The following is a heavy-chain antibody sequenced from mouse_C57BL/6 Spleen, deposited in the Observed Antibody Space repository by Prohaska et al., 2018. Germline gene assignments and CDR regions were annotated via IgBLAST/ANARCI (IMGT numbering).Heavy chain of an antibody. Sequence: EVKLLQSGGGLVQPGESLKLSCAASGIDFSRYWMSWVRRAPGKGLEWIGEINPNSRTINYSPSLKNKFIISRDNGKDTLNLHMNKVKSEDTALYYCARQGYYGFSNVLGTGTTVTVST. V-gene: IGHV4-1*01. D-gene: IGHD1-1*01. J-gene: IGHJ1*03. CDR2: INPNSRTI. CDR3: ARQGYYGFSNV. CDR1: GIDFSRYW.